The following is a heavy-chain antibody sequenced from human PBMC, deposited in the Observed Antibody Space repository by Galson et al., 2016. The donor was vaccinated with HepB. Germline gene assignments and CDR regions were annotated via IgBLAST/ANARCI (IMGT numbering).Heavy chain of an antibody. CDR1: GGSFSGYY. V-gene: IGHV4-34*01. CDR3: KMWVPLEKFDY. CDR2: SDPRGIT. J-gene: IGHJ4*02. Sequence: SETLSLTCAVYGGSFSGYYWHWLRQPPGKGLEWIGESDPRGITKYNPSLKSRVIVSLATSKNQLSLRLRSVTAADTAVYYCKMWVPLEKFDYWGQGTLATVSS. D-gene: IGHD3-3*01.